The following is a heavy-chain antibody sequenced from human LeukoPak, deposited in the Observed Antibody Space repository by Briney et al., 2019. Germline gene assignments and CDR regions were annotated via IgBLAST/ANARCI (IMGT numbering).Heavy chain of an antibody. CDR2: IIGGAGST. CDR1: GFSFSSHG. J-gene: IGHJ4*02. Sequence: GESLRLSCAASGFSFSSHGMSWVRQAPGKGLEWVSGIIGGAGSTYYADSVGGRFTISGDNSKNTLYLQMNSLRADDTAVYYCAHGTMYQLGSWGQGTLVTVSS. CDR3: AHGTMYQLGS. D-gene: IGHD2-2*01. V-gene: IGHV3-23*01.